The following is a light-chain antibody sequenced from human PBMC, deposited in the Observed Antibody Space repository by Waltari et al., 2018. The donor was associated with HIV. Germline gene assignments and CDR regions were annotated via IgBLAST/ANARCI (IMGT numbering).Light chain of an antibody. CDR3: WSYTSSDTFV. CDR1: NTDVGRYNY. CDR2: EVS. J-gene: IGLJ1*01. V-gene: IGLV2-14*01. Sequence: QSALTQPVSVSGSPGQSIALSCIGTNTDVGRYNYVSWYQHHPGKAPKLNIYEVSNRPSEVSNRFSGSKSGDTAFLTISGLHGEDEADYYCWSYTSSDTFVFGTGTKVTVL.